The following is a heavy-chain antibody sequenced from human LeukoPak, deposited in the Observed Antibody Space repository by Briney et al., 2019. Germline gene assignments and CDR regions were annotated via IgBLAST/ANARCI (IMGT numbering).Heavy chain of an antibody. CDR1: GFTFSSYG. CDR2: ISYDGSNK. V-gene: IGHV3-30*18. Sequence: GGSLRLSCAASGFTFSSYGMHWVRQAPGKGLEWVAVISYDGSNKYYADSVKGRFTISRDNSKNTLYLQMNSLRAEDTAVYYCAKNGAVAGNTAGGFDYWGQGTLVTVSS. J-gene: IGHJ4*02. D-gene: IGHD6-19*01. CDR3: AKNGAVAGNTAGGFDY.